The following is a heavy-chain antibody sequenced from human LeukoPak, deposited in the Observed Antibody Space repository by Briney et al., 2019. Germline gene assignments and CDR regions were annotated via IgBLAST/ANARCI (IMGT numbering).Heavy chain of an antibody. CDR1: GCSISSGGYY. CDR2: IYYSGST. D-gene: IGHD6-19*01. V-gene: IGHV4-31*03. CDR3: ASYSSGWYAPRAFDI. J-gene: IGHJ3*02. Sequence: SQTLSLTCTVSGCSISSGGYYWSWIRQHPGKGLEWIGYIYYSGSTYYNPSLKSRVTISVDTSKNQFSLKLSSVTAADTAVYYCASYSSGWYAPRAFDIWGRGTMVTVSS.